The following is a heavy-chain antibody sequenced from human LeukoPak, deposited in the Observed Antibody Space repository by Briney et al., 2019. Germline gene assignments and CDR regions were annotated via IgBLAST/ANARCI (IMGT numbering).Heavy chain of an antibody. CDR1: GGSISSYY. CDR2: IYYSGST. V-gene: IGHV4-59*08. CDR3: ARGGLARPSYWYFDL. J-gene: IGHJ2*01. D-gene: IGHD6-19*01. Sequence: SETLSLTCTVSGGSISSYYWSWIRQPPGKGLEWIGYIYYSGSTNYNPSLKSRVTISVDTSKNQFSLKLSSVTAADTAVYYCARGGLARPSYWYFDLWGRGTLVTVSS.